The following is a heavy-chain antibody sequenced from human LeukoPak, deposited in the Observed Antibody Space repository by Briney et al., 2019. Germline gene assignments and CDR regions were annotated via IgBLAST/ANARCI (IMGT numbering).Heavy chain of an antibody. Sequence: SETLSLTCAVYGGSFSGYYWSWIRQPPGKGLEWIGEINHSGSANYNPSLKSRVTMSIDTSKDHFSLKLTSVTAADTAVYYCREERRRTSGSYGMYDYYGMDVWGQGTTVTVSS. J-gene: IGHJ6*02. CDR1: GGSFSGYY. D-gene: IGHD1-26*01. CDR3: REERRRTSGSYGMYDYYGMDV. V-gene: IGHV4-34*01. CDR2: INHSGSA.